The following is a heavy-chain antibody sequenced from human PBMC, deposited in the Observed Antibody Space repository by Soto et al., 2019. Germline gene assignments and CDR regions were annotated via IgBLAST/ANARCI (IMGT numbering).Heavy chain of an antibody. D-gene: IGHD6-13*01. J-gene: IGHJ5*02. CDR3: ARASSSWYDGRWFDP. CDR1: GYSISSSNW. CDR2: IYYSGTT. V-gene: IGHV4-28*01. Sequence: SETLSLTCAVSGYSISSSNWWGWIRQPPGKGLEWIGYIYYSGTTYYNSSLKSRVTISVDTSKNQFSLKLSSVTAADTAVYYCARASSSWYDGRWFDPWGQGTLVTVSS.